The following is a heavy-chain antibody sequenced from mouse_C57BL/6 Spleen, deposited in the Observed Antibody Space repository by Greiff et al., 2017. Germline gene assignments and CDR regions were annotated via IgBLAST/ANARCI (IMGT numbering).Heavy chain of an antibody. D-gene: IGHD3-1*01. V-gene: IGHV1-55*01. J-gene: IGHJ2*01. CDR1: GYTFTSYW. CDR2: IYPGSGST. Sequence: QVQLQQPGAELVKPGASVKMSCKASGYTFTSYWITWVKQRPGQGLEWIGDIYPGSGSTNYNEKFKIKATLTVDPSSSTAYMQLSSLTSKDSAVYYCARVGHVHFYYWGQGTTRTVSS. CDR3: ARVGHVHFYY.